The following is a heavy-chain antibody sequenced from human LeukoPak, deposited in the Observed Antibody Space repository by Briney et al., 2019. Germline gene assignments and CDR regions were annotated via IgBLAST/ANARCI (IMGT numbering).Heavy chain of an antibody. J-gene: IGHJ4*02. CDR3: ARGAGSSGWYNNDY. CDR2: ISGSGGST. CDR1: GFTFSSYA. Sequence: GGSLRLSCAASGFTFSSYAMSWVRQAPGKGLEWVSAISGSGGSTYYADSVKGRFTISRDNSKNTLYLQMNSLRAEDTAVYYCARGAGSSGWYNNDYWGQGTLVTVSS. V-gene: IGHV3-23*01. D-gene: IGHD6-19*01.